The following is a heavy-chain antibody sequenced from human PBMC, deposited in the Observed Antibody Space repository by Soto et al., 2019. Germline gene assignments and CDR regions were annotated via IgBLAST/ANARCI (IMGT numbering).Heavy chain of an antibody. V-gene: IGHV4-4*07. D-gene: IGHD3-10*01. Sequence: SETLSLTCSVSGGSINSYWWSWVRQPAGKGLEWIGRVYSSGTTDYNPSLNSRATMSVETSKNQFSLKLSSVTAADTAVYYCARDIGSYAYGEGYWGQGIQVTVSS. CDR3: ARDIGSYAYGEGY. CDR2: VYSSGTT. J-gene: IGHJ4*02. CDR1: GGSINSYW.